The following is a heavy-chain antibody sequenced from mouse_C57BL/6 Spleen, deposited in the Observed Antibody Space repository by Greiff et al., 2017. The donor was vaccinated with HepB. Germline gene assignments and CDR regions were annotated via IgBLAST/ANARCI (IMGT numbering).Heavy chain of an antibody. CDR2: ISDGGSYT. Sequence: EVKLVESGGGLVKPGGSLKLSCAASGFTFSSYAMSWVRQTPEKRLEWVATISDGGSYTYYPDNVKGRFTISRDNAKNNLYLQMSHLKSEDTAMYYCARVGDDYDEGDWFAYWGQGTLVTVSA. CDR3: ARVGDDYDEGDWFAY. V-gene: IGHV5-4*03. D-gene: IGHD2-4*01. J-gene: IGHJ3*01. CDR1: GFTFSSYA.